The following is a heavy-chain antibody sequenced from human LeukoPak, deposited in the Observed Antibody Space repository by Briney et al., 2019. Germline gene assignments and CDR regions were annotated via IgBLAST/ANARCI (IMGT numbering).Heavy chain of an antibody. D-gene: IGHD6-13*01. CDR1: GFTFSSYG. J-gene: IGHJ4*02. V-gene: IGHV3-7*01. CDR3: ARVKQQGTLFDY. Sequence: PGGSLRLSCAASGFTFSSYGMHWVRQPPGKGLEWVANIKPDGSDKYYVDSVKGRFTISRDNAKNSLYLQMNSLRAEDTAVYYCARVKQQGTLFDYWGQGTLVTVSS. CDR2: IKPDGSDK.